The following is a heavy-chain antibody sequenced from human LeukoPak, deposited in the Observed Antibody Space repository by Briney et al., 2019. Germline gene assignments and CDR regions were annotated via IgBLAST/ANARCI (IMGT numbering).Heavy chain of an antibody. D-gene: IGHD1-26*01. CDR3: ARGDLELPIDY. J-gene: IGHJ4*01. V-gene: IGHV4-34*01. CDR2: INHSGST. CDR1: GGSFSGYY. Sequence: SETLSLTCAVYGGSFSGYYWSWIRQPPGKGLEWIGEINHSGSTNYNPSLKSRVTISVDTSKNQFSLKLSSVTAADTAVYYCARGDLELPIDYWGHGTLVTVSS.